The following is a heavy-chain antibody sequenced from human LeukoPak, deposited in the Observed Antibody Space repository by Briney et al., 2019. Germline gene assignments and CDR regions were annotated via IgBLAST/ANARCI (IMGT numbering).Heavy chain of an antibody. CDR2: IYPGDSDI. J-gene: IGHJ4*02. D-gene: IGHD3-16*01. CDR3: ARRSSSGGYYFDY. V-gene: IGHV5-51*01. CDR1: GYSFSSYW. Sequence: GESLKISCKGSGYSFSSYWIGWVRQMPGKGPEWMVIIYPGDSDIKYSPPFEGQATISADKSNSTAYLQWSSLKASDAAMYYCARRSSSGGYYFDYWGQGTLVTVSS.